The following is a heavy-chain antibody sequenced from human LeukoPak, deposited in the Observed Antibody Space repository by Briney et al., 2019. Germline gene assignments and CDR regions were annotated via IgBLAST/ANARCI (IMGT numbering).Heavy chain of an antibody. J-gene: IGHJ5*02. CDR2: INPKTGST. CDR3: ARSSGGSGRWGDNWFDP. CDR1: GYSFSGNY. V-gene: IGHV1-2*02. Sequence: ASVKVSCKASGYSFSGNYIHWVRQAPAQGLEWMGWINPKTGSTNCAEKFQGRVTMTRDTSISTCYMELSRLRSDDVAVYYCARSSGGSGRWGDNWFDPWGQGTLVIVSS. D-gene: IGHD3-10*01.